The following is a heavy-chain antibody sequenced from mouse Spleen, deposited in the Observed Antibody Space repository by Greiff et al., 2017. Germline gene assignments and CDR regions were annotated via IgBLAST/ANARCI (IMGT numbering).Heavy chain of an antibody. CDR1: GFSFNTYA. CDR3: VRTYDYDVGFAY. J-gene: IGHJ3*01. Sequence: EVMLVESGGGLVQPKGSLKLSCAASGFSFNTYAMNWVRQAPGKGLEWVARIRSKSNNYATYYADSVKDRFTISRDDSESMLYLQMNNLKTEDTAMYYCVRTYDYDVGFAYWGQGTLVTVSA. V-gene: IGHV10-1*01. D-gene: IGHD2-4*01. CDR2: IRSKSNNYAT.